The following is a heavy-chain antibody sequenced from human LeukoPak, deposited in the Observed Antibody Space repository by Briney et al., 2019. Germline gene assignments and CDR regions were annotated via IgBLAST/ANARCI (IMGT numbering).Heavy chain of an antibody. J-gene: IGHJ4*02. CDR1: GFTVSSYY. CDR3: AKDQYDKSGYYSEPLDY. Sequence: GGSLRLSCAASGFTVSSYYMYWVRQAPGKGLEWVSFIYSGGSTYYADSVKGRFTISRDNSKNTLYLQMNSLRAEDTAVYYCAKDQYDKSGYYSEPLDYWGQGTLVTVSS. V-gene: IGHV3-66*01. CDR2: IYSGGST. D-gene: IGHD3-22*01.